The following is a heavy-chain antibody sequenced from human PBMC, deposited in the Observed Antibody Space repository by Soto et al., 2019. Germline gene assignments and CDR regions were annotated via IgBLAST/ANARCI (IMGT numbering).Heavy chain of an antibody. CDR1: GGSISSGGYS. J-gene: IGHJ3*02. V-gene: IGHV4-61*08. CDR3: ARDRYYYDSSGYTMAFDI. Sequence: SETLSLTCAVSGGSISSGGYSWSWIRQPPGKGLEWIGYMYHSGSTNYNPSLKSRVTISVDTSKNQFSLKLSSVTAADTAVYYCARDRYYYDSSGYTMAFDIWGQGTMVTVSS. CDR2: MYHSGST. D-gene: IGHD3-22*01.